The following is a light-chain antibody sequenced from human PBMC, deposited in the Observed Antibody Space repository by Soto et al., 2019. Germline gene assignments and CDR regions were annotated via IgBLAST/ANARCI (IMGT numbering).Light chain of an antibody. Sequence: QTVVTQEPSLTVSPGGTVTLTCGSSTGSVTSGHYPYWFQQKPGQAPTTLIYDTSTKHSWTPARFSGSLLGGKAALTLSGAQPEDEAEYYCLLRFDIPRPYWEFGGGTKLTVL. V-gene: IGLV7-46*01. CDR1: TGSVTSGHY. CDR2: DTS. CDR3: LLRFDIPRPYWE. J-gene: IGLJ3*02.